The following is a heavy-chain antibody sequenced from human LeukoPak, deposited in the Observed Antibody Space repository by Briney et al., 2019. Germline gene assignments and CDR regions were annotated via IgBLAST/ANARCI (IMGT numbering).Heavy chain of an antibody. CDR3: ARTVAGAKDY. Sequence: ASVKVSCKASGGTFSSYAISWVRQAPGQGLEWMGWMNPNSGNTGYAQKFQGRVTITRNTSISTAYMELSSLRSEDTAVYYCARTVAGAKDYWGQGTLVTVSS. V-gene: IGHV1-8*03. J-gene: IGHJ4*02. CDR2: MNPNSGNT. D-gene: IGHD4-23*01. CDR1: GGTFSSYA.